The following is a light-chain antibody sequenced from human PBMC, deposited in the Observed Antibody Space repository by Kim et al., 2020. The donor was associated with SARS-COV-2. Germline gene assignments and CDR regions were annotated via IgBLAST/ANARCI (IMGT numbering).Light chain of an antibody. CDR3: NSRDTNDNVV. V-gene: IGLV3-19*01. CDR2: GKN. J-gene: IGLJ2*01. CDR1: SLRSYY. Sequence: VALGQTVRISCQGDSLRSYYATWYQQKPGQAAIVVIYGKNNRPSGIPDRFSGASSGNTASMTITGTQAGDEADYCCNSRDTNDNVVFGGGTKLTVL.